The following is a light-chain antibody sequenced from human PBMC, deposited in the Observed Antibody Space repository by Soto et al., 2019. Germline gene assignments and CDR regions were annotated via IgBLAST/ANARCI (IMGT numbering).Light chain of an antibody. Sequence: EIVMTPSPATLSVSPVGRATLSCRASQSISDTLAWYQQKPGQAPRLLIYGASTRVPGFPARFSGSGSGTDFTLTISSLQSEDFAVYYCQQYNDWLWTFGQGTKVDIK. J-gene: IGKJ1*01. CDR1: QSISDT. CDR3: QQYNDWLWT. CDR2: GAS. V-gene: IGKV3-15*01.